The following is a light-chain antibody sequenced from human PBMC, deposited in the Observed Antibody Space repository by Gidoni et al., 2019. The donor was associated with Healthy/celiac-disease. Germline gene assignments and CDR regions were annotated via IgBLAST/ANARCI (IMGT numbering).Light chain of an antibody. Sequence: EIVLTQSPATLSLSPGERATLSCRASQSVSSYLAWYRQKPGQDPRLLIYDASNRATGIPARFSGSGSGTDFTLTISSLEPEDFAVYYCQQRSNWPLLFTFGPGTKVDIK. J-gene: IGKJ3*01. CDR3: QQRSNWPLLFT. CDR1: QSVSSY. CDR2: DAS. V-gene: IGKV3-11*01.